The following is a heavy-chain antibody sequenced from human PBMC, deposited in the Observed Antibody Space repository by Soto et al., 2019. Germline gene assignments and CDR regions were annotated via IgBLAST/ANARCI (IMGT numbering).Heavy chain of an antibody. CDR2: ISAYNGNT. V-gene: IGHV1-18*01. D-gene: IGHD3-10*02. CDR1: GYTFTSYG. CDR3: ARVVSDYYVVDYFDY. J-gene: IGHJ4*02. Sequence: QVQLVQFGAEVKKPGASVKVSCKASGYTFTSYGISWVRQAPGQGLEWMGWISAYNGNTNYAQKLQGRVTMTTDTSTSTAYMELRSLRSDDTAVYYCARVVSDYYVVDYFDYWGQGTLVTVSS.